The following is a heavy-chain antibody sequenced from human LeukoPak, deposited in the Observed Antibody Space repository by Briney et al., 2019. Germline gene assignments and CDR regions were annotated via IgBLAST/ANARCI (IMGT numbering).Heavy chain of an antibody. Sequence: AGGSLRLSCAASGFTFSSYAMSWVRQAPRKGLEWVSAISGSGGSTYYADSVKGRFTISRDNSKNTLYLQMNSLRAEDTAVYYCARQLDLELDYWGQGTLVTVSS. J-gene: IGHJ4*02. V-gene: IGHV3-23*01. D-gene: IGHD6-13*01. CDR1: GFTFSSYA. CDR2: ISGSGGST. CDR3: ARQLDLELDY.